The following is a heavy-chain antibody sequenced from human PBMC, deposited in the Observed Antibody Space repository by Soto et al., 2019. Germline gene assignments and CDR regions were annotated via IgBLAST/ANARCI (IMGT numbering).Heavy chain of an antibody. CDR2: IIPIFGTA. CDR1: GGTFSSYA. Sequence: QVQLVQSGAEVKKPGSSVKVSCKASGGTFSSYAISWVRQAPGQGLEWMGGIIPIFGTANYAQKFQGRVTMSADESTNTAYMELSSLRSEDTAVYYCVHPYSGRRGWFGPWGQGTLVTGSS. D-gene: IGHD1-26*01. J-gene: IGHJ5*02. CDR3: VHPYSGRRGWFGP. V-gene: IGHV1-69*12.